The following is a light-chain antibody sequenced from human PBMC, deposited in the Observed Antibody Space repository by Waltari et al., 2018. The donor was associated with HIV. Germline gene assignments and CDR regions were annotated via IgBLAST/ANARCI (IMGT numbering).Light chain of an antibody. CDR2: INSDGSH. V-gene: IGLV4-69*01. CDR1: SGYSNHA. J-gene: IGLJ2*01. Sequence: QVVLTQSPSASASLGASVKLTCTLSSGYSNHAIAWHQQQSEKGPRYLMKINSDGSHNKGDGIPDRFSGSSSGAERYLTISSLQSEDEADYYCLTWDTGIGVFGGGTKLIVL. CDR3: LTWDTGIGV.